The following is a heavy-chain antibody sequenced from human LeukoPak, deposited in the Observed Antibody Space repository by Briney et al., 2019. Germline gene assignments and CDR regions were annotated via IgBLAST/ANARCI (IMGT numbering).Heavy chain of an antibody. V-gene: IGHV1-18*04. CDR3: ARDPLGGDILLTGVLDH. Sequence: ASVKVSCKASGYTFTSYGISWVRQAPGQGLEWMGCISAYNGNTNYAQKLQGRVTMTTDTSTSTAYMELRSLRSDDTAVYYCARDPLGGDILLTGVLDHWGQGTLVTVSS. CDR2: ISAYNGNT. D-gene: IGHD3-16*01. CDR1: GYTFTSYG. J-gene: IGHJ4*02.